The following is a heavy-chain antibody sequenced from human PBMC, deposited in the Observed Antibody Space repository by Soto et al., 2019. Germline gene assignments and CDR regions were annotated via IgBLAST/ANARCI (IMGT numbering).Heavy chain of an antibody. CDR2: ISGSGGST. CDR1: GFTFSIYA. Sequence: GESLKISCAASGFTFSIYAMSWVRQAPGKGLEWVSAISGSGGSTYYADSVKGRFTISRDNSKNTLYLQMNSLRAEDTAVYYCAKDRQMATINWFDPWGQGTLVTVYS. CDR3: AKDRQMATINWFDP. D-gene: IGHD5-12*01. V-gene: IGHV3-23*01. J-gene: IGHJ5*02.